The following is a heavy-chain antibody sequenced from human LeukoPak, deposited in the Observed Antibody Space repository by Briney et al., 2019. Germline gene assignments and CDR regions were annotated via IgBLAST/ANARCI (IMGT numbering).Heavy chain of an antibody. CDR2: INHTEGT. CDR1: GGSFSGYY. J-gene: IGHJ3*02. V-gene: IGHV4-34*01. CDR3: AREGDYGTAFDI. Sequence: SETLSLTCAVYGGSFSGYYWSWIRQPPGKGLEWVGEINHTEGTNDNPSLKSRVTISVDTSKNQFSLKLSSVTAADTAVYYCAREGDYGTAFDIWGQGTMVTVSS. D-gene: IGHD4-17*01.